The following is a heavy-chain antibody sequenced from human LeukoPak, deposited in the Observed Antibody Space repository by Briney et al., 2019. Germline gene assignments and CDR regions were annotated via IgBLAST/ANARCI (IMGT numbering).Heavy chain of an antibody. CDR1: GFTFSDYY. Sequence: PGGSLRLSCAASGFTFSDYYMSWIRQAPGKGLEWVSYTSSSGSTIYYADSAKGRFTISRDNARNSLYLQMNSLRAEDTAVYYCARDRRDIYSSGYYDYWGQGTLVTVSS. V-gene: IGHV3-11*01. D-gene: IGHD3-22*01. CDR3: ARDRRDIYSSGYYDY. CDR2: TSSSGSTI. J-gene: IGHJ4*02.